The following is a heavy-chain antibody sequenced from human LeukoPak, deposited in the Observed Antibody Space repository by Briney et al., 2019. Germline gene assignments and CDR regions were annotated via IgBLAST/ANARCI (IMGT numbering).Heavy chain of an antibody. V-gene: IGHV1-8*01. D-gene: IGHD1/OR15-1a*01. CDR2: MNPNSDNT. Sequence: ASVKVSCKASGYTFTSYDINWVRQATGQGLEWMGWMNPNSDNTGYTQKFQGRATMTRDTSISTSYMELSSLRSEDTAVYYCARGTPAGTWWGDSDNGFDIWGQGTMVTVSS. CDR3: ARGTPAGTWWGDSDNGFDI. CDR1: GYTFTSYD. J-gene: IGHJ3*02.